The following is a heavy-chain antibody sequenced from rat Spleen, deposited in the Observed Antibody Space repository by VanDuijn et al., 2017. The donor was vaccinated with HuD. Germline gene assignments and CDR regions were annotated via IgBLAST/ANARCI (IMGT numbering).Heavy chain of an antibody. J-gene: IGHJ3*01. Sequence: EVQLVESDGGLVQPGRSLKVSCAASGFTFSDYYMAWVRQAPTKGLEWVASISPSGGGTYYRDSVKGRFTVSRDNAKSTVHLQMDSLRSEDTATYYCVRQDTSGYANWFGFWGQGTLVTVSS. CDR1: GFTFSDYY. CDR2: ISPSGGGT. V-gene: IGHV5-25*01. CDR3: VRQDTSGYANWFGF. D-gene: IGHD4-3*01.